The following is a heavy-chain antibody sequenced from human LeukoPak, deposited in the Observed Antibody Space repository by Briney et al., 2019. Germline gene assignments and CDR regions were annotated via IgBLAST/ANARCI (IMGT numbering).Heavy chain of an antibody. Sequence: ASVKVSCKASGYTFTSYYMHWVRQAPGQGLEWMGIINPSGGSTSYAQKFQGRVAMTRDTSTSTVYMELSSLRSEDTDVYYCARDGRGLYMIPFGGVIATWGPGTLVTVSS. J-gene: IGHJ4*02. D-gene: IGHD3-16*02. CDR1: GYTFTSYY. CDR2: INPSGGST. CDR3: ARDGRGLYMIPFGGVIAT. V-gene: IGHV1-46*01.